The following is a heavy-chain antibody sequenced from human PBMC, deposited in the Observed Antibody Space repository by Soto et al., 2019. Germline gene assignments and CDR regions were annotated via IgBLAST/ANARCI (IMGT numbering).Heavy chain of an antibody. CDR3: ASRERVDAFDI. V-gene: IGHV1-69*01. CDR1: GGSFSSNA. Sequence: QVQLVQSGAEVKKPGSSVKVSCKASGGSFSSNAISWVRQAPGQGLEWMGGIIPILGSANYAQKFQDRLTITADGSTTTTYMERNSLRSEDAAVYYCASRERVDAFDIWGQGTLVTVYS. CDR2: IIPILGSA. J-gene: IGHJ3*02. D-gene: IGHD1-26*01.